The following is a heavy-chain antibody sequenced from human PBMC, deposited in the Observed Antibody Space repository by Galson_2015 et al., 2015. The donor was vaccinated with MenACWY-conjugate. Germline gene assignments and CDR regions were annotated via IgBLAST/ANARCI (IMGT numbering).Heavy chain of an antibody. J-gene: IGHJ4*02. CDR1: GFTLSNYW. D-gene: IGHD1-14*01. CDR2: IDDDGRST. V-gene: IGHV3-74*01. CDR3: ARDGPSTLISELDS. Sequence: SLRLSCAASGFTLSNYWMHWVRQAPGKGLVWVSRIDDDGRSTVYADSVRGRFTISRDNAKNTLYLQMNSLRAEDTAMYYCARDGPSTLISELDSWGQGALVTVSS.